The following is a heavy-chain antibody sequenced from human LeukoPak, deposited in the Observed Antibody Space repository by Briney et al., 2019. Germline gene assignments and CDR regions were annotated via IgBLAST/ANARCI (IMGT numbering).Heavy chain of an antibody. CDR1: GGSFSGYY. Sequence: SETLSLTCAVYGGSFSGYYWSWIRQPPGKGLEWIGEINHSGSTNYNPSLKSRVTTSVDTSKNQFSLKLSSVTAADTAVYYCARAPSVLRYCSGGSCFSRGPYYFDYWGQGTLVTVSS. V-gene: IGHV4-34*01. CDR2: INHSGST. CDR3: ARAPSVLRYCSGGSCFSRGPYYFDY. D-gene: IGHD2-15*01. J-gene: IGHJ4*02.